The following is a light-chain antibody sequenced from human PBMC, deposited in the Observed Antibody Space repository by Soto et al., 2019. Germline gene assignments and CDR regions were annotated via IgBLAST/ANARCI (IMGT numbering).Light chain of an antibody. J-gene: IGKJ4*01. CDR2: AAS. CDR3: QQVKGFPLT. CDR1: HDIARW. Sequence: DIQMTQSPSSVSAFVGDRVAITCRASHDIARWLAWYQQQPGKASRLLIYAASSLQSGVPTRFSGSGSGTDFPLTITNLQPEDSAVYYCQQVKGFPLTFGGGTKVDIK. V-gene: IGKV1-12*01.